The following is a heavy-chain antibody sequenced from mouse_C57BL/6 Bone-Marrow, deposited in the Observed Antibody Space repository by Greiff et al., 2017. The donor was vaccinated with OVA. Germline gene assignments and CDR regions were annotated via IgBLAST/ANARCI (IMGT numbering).Heavy chain of an antibody. J-gene: IGHJ4*01. CDR2: IDPANGNT. D-gene: IGHD2-10*01. Sequence: VQLKESVAELVRPGASVKLSCTASGFNITNTYMHWVKQRPEQGLEWIGRIDPANGNTKYAPKFQGKATITADTSSNTAYLQLSSLTSEDTAIYYCASGLLLRVAMDYWGQGTSVTVSS. V-gene: IGHV14-3*01. CDR1: GFNITNTY. CDR3: ASGLLLRVAMDY.